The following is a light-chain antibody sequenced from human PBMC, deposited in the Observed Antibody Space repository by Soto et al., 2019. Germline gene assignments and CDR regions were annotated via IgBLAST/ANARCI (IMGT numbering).Light chain of an antibody. CDR3: QQYDSSPRT. CDR2: GAS. V-gene: IGKV3-20*01. Sequence: EIVLTQSPATLSLSPGERASLSCRASQSVRSSSLAWYQQKPGQPPRLLIYGASNRATGIPARFSGSGSGTDFTLTISSLEPEDFAVYYCQQYDSSPRTFGQGTKVDIK. CDR1: QSVRSSS. J-gene: IGKJ1*01.